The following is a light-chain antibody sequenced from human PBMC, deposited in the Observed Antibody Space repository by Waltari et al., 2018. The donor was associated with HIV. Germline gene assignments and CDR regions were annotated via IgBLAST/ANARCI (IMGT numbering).Light chain of an antibody. V-gene: IGLV1-40*01. CDR3: QSYDNVLTAVI. Sequence: QSVLTQPPSVSGAPGQTVTVSCTGSTSNLGANFDVHWYQHLPGTAPKLLIYGNNHRPSGFPARFSGSRSGSSASLAITGLQAEDEADYYCQSYDNVLTAVIFGGGTKVTVL. CDR1: TSNLGANFD. J-gene: IGLJ2*01. CDR2: GNN.